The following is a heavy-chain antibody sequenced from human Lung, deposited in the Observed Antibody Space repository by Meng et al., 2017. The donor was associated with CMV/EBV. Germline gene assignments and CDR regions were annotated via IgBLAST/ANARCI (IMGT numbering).Heavy chain of an antibody. V-gene: IGHV4-4*02. J-gene: IGHJ4*02. CDR2: IYHSGTT. CDR3: ARKASLLLSLDY. Sequence: SETXSLTCAVSGDSISNSNWWTWVRQPPGKGLEWIGEIYHSGTTNYNPSLKSRVTISVNKSKKQFSLMLTSVTVADTAVYYCARKASLLLSLDYWGQGTLVTVSS. D-gene: IGHD2-15*01. CDR1: GDSISNSNW.